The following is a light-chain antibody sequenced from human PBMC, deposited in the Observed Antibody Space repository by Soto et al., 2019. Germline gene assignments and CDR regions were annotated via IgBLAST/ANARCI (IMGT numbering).Light chain of an antibody. V-gene: IGLV2-14*01. Sequence: QSALTQPTSVSGSPGQSITISCTGTSSDFGGRDHVSWYQQHPGKAPKLMIYDVSNRPSGVSNRFSGSKSGNTASLTISGLQAEDEAEYYCCSYTTSTTGVFGTGTKVTVL. CDR1: SSDFGGRDH. CDR3: CSYTTSTTGV. CDR2: DVS. J-gene: IGLJ1*01.